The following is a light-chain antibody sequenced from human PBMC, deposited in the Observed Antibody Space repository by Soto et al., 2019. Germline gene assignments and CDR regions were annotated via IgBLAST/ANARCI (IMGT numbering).Light chain of an antibody. V-gene: IGLV2-14*01. J-gene: IGLJ1*01. Sequence: SVLTQPASVSGSPGQSITISCTGTSSDVGGYYYVSWYQHHPGKAPKLMIYQVSNRPSGVSNRFSGSKSGNTASLTISGLQAEDEADYYCSSYTSSNTFYVFGTGTKV. CDR3: SSYTSSNTFYV. CDR2: QVS. CDR1: SSDVGGYYY.